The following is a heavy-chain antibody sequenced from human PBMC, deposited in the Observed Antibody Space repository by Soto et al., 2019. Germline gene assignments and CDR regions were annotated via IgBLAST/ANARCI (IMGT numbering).Heavy chain of an antibody. Sequence: GGSLRLSCAASGFTFSSYGMHWVRQAPGKGLEWVAVISYDGNNKYYADSVKGRFTISRDNFKNTLYLQMDSLRAEDTAMYYCAKDHLETTVTTPSYWGQGTLVTVSS. J-gene: IGHJ4*02. V-gene: IGHV3-30*18. CDR1: GFTFSSYG. CDR2: ISYDGNNK. CDR3: AKDHLETTVTTPSY. D-gene: IGHD4-17*01.